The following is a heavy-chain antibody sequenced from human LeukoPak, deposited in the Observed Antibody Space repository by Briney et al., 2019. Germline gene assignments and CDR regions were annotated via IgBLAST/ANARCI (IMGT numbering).Heavy chain of an antibody. CDR3: ARQRICSGANCYHYMDV. D-gene: IGHD2-15*01. CDR2: IHSSGIT. V-gene: IGHV4-30-4*08. CDR1: GGSVSSGDYY. J-gene: IGHJ6*03. Sequence: SQTLSLTCTVSGGSVSSGDYYWSWIRQPPGKGLEYIGYIHSSGITYYSPSLKSRLTVSVDMSRKQFSLRLTSVTAADTAVYYCARQRICSGANCYHYMDVWGKGTTVTVSS.